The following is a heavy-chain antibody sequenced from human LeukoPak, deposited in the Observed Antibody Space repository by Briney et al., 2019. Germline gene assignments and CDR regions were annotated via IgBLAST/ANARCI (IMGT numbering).Heavy chain of an antibody. CDR2: VGHSGTT. V-gene: IGHV4-34*01. Sequence: PSGTLSLTCAVSGGSFSSYFWSWIRQPPGKGLEWIGEVGHSGTTNYSPFLLGRVSMSVDTSKNHFSLKLTSVTAADTALYYCASLSKHYRGSGTFSYYYEKWGQGALVTVSS. CDR1: GGSFSSYF. D-gene: IGHD3-10*01. CDR3: ASLSKHYRGSGTFSYYYEK. J-gene: IGHJ4*02.